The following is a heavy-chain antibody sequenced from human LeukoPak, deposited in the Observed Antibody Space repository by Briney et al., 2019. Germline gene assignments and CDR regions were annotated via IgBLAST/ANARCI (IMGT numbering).Heavy chain of an antibody. V-gene: IGHV4-34*01. CDR2: INHSGST. Sequence: PSETLSLTCTVSGGSISSYYWSWIRQPPGKGLEWIGEINHSGSTNYNPSLKSRVTISVDTSKNQFSLKLSSVTAADTAVYYCARLGYTMVRGVSYYMDVWGKGTTVTISS. D-gene: IGHD3-10*01. CDR3: ARLGYTMVRGVSYYMDV. CDR1: GGSISSYY. J-gene: IGHJ6*03.